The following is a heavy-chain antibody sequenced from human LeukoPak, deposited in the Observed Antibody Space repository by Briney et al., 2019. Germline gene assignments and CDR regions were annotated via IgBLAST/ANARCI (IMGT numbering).Heavy chain of an antibody. Sequence: SETLSLTCTVSGGSISSSSYYWGWIRQPPGKGLEWIGSIYYSGSTYYNPSLKSRVTISVDTSKNQFSLKLSSVTAADAAVYYCARVYSSGWYFFDYWGQGTLVTVSS. CDR2: IYYSGST. J-gene: IGHJ4*02. CDR3: ARVYSSGWYFFDY. CDR1: GGSISSSSYY. V-gene: IGHV4-39*01. D-gene: IGHD6-19*01.